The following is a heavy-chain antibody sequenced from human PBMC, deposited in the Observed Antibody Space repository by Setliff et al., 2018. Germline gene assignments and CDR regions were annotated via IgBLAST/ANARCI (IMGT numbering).Heavy chain of an antibody. V-gene: IGHV4-59*08. Sequence: SETLSLTCAVYGGSFSGYYWSWIRQPPGKGLEWIGYIYYSGSTYYNPSLKSRVTISVDTSKNQFSLKLSSVTAADTAVYYCARHSSRPYWGQGTLVTVSS. J-gene: IGHJ4*02. CDR1: GGSFSGYY. CDR2: IYYSGST. CDR3: ARHSSRPY.